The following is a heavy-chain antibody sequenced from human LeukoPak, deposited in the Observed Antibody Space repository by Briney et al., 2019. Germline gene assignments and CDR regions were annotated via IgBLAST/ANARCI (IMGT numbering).Heavy chain of an antibody. CDR3: ARDPIGSRWPYYFDY. Sequence: ASVKVSCKASGYTFTTYAMHWVRQAPGQRLEWMGWINAGNGNTKYSQKFQARVTITRDTSASTAYMELSSLRSEDTAVYSCARDPIGSRWPYYFDYWGQGTLVTVSS. CDR1: GYTFTTYA. V-gene: IGHV1-3*01. CDR2: INAGNGNT. D-gene: IGHD6-13*01. J-gene: IGHJ4*02.